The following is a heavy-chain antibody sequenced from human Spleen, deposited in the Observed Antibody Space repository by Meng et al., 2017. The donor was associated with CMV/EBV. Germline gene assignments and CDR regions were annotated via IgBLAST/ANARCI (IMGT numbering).Heavy chain of an antibody. CDR3: AHSPYPHYYYDSSGYYFDY. Sequence: STSGVGVGWIRQPPGKALEWLALIYWNDDKRYSPSLKSRLTITKDTSKNQVVLTMTNMDPVDTATYYCAHSPYPHYYYDSSGYYFDYWGQGTLVTVS. V-gene: IGHV2-5*01. CDR1: STSGVG. D-gene: IGHD3-22*01. CDR2: IYWNDDK. J-gene: IGHJ4*02.